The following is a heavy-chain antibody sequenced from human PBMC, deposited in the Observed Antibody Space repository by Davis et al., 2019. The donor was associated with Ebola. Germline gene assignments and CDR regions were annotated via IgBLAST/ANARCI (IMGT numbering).Heavy chain of an antibody. D-gene: IGHD3-3*01. CDR1: GFTVSSNY. CDR2: IYSGGST. CDR3: GKTGLESDYGMDV. Sequence: GESLKISCAASGFTVSSNYMSWVRQAPGKGLEWVSVIYSGGSTYYADSVKGRFTISRDNPKNTLYLQMNSLRAEDTAVYYCGKTGLESDYGMDVWGQGTTVTVSS. J-gene: IGHJ6*02. V-gene: IGHV3-53*01.